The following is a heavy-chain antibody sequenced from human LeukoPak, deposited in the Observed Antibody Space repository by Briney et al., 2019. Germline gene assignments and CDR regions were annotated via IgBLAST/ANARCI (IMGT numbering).Heavy chain of an antibody. J-gene: IGHJ2*01. D-gene: IGHD6-19*01. Sequence: SQTLSLTCTVSGGSISSGGYYWSWIRQHPGKGLEWIGNIYYSGSTSYNPSLKSRVTISVDTSKNQFSLKVSSVTAADTAVYYCARLIAVAGADWYFDLWGRGTLVTVSS. CDR3: ARLIAVAGADWYFDL. V-gene: IGHV4-39*01. CDR2: IYYSGST. CDR1: GGSISSGGYY.